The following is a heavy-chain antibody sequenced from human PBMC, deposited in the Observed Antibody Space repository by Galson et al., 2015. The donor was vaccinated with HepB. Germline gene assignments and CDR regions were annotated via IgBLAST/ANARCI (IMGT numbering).Heavy chain of an antibody. CDR1: GYSFSNYA. Sequence: SVKVSCKASGYSFSNYAMNWLRQAPGQGLEWMGWVNTITGKPKYAQGFTRRFAFSLDTSVSTAYLHISSLKAEDTAVYYCARPHNGDYFDIWGQGTLVSVSS. J-gene: IGHJ4*02. D-gene: IGHD4-17*01. CDR3: ARPHNGDYFDI. CDR2: VNTITGKP. V-gene: IGHV7-4-1*02.